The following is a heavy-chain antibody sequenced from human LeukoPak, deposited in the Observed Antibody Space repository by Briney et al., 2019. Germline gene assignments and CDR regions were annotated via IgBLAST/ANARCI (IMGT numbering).Heavy chain of an antibody. Sequence: PSKTLSLTCTVSGGSTSSSSYFWAWVRQPPGKGLEWIGSIYYSGTTYYSPSLKSRVIMSVDTSNNQFSLKLSSVTAAHTAVYYCARRGSGWFWGQGTLVTVSS. CDR3: ARRGSGWF. J-gene: IGHJ4*02. D-gene: IGHD6-19*01. CDR1: GGSTSSSSYF. V-gene: IGHV4-39*01. CDR2: IYYSGTT.